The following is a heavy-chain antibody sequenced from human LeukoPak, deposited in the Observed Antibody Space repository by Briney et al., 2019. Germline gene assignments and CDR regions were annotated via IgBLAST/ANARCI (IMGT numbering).Heavy chain of an antibody. J-gene: IGHJ3*01. CDR1: GFTFSRYW. CDR3: ARDPGYGEFDV. D-gene: IGHD4-17*01. CDR2: IKEDGSEK. Sequence: GGSLRLSCVASGFTFSRYWMSWVRQAPGKGPEFVANIKEDGSEKSYVDSAKGRFTISRDNAKNSVSLQMNSLRVDDTAVYYCARDPGYGEFDVRGQGARVIVSS. V-gene: IGHV3-7*01.